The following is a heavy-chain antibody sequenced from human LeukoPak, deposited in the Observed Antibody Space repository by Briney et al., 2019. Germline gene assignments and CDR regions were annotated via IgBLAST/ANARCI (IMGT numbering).Heavy chain of an antibody. V-gene: IGHV3-7*01. CDR2: IKQDGSEK. Sequence: GGSLRLSCAASGFTFSSYWMSWVRQAPGKGLEWVANIKQDGSEKYYVDSVKGRFTISRDNAKNSLYLQMNSLRAEDTAVYYCARDVYYYDSSGYYHVTFDYWGQRTLVTVSS. D-gene: IGHD3-22*01. CDR3: ARDVYYYDSSGYYHVTFDY. CDR1: GFTFSSYW. J-gene: IGHJ4*02.